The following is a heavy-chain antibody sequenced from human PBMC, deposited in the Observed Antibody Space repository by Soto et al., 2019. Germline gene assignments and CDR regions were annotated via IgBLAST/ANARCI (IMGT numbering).Heavy chain of an antibody. J-gene: IGHJ5*02. CDR1: GFIFKNYA. CDR2: INSDGSMT. V-gene: IGHV3-74*01. Sequence: GGSLRLSCAGSGFIFKNYALNWVRQAPGEGLMWVSRINSDGSMTSYADSVKGRFTISRDNAKNTVYLHMNSLRAEDTARYYCVRGKDQYNTLTYSYYDQWRQGTLVTVSS. CDR3: VRGKDQYNTLTYSYYDQ. D-gene: IGHD4-4*01.